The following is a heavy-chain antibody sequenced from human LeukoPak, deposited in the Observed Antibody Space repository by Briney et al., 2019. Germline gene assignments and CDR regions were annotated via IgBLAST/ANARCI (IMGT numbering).Heavy chain of an antibody. Sequence: GGSLRLSCAASGFTFSDYAMNWFRQPPGKGLEWVALIRGTPYGGTTEYAASVKGRFTISRDDSKSIAYQQMNSLKTEDTAVYYCTRAGKPPYFDYWGQGTLVIVSS. CDR2: IRGTPYGGTT. V-gene: IGHV3-49*03. CDR3: TRAGKPPYFDY. J-gene: IGHJ4*02. CDR1: GFTFSDYA.